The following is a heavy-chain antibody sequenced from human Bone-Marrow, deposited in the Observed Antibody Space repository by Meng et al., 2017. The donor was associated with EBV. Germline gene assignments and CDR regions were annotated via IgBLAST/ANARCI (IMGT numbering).Heavy chain of an antibody. D-gene: IGHD3-10*01. CDR2: IYWDDNK. CDR1: GFSLSTSGLG. V-gene: IGHV2-5*02. CDR3: ARLYGSGTYYLDY. J-gene: IGHJ4*02. Sequence: IPLMASSRCVVQPNQTLPLTSTSLGFSLSTSGLGVGWIRQPPGKALEWLAVIYWDDNKRYSPSLRRRLTITKDTSRNQVVLTLTNMDPVDTATYFCARLYGSGTYYLDYWGQGTLVTVSS.